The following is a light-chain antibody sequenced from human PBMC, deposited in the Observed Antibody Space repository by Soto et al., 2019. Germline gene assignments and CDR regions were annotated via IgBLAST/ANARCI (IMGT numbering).Light chain of an antibody. J-gene: IGLJ2*01. CDR1: STNIGSNT. CDR2: RNN. CDR3: AAWDDSLNGL. V-gene: IGLV1-44*01. Sequence: QSVLTQPPSASGTPGQRVTISCSGSSTNIGSNTVNWYQQLPVTAPKLLIYRNNPRPSGVPDRFSGSKSGTSASLAISGLQSEDEADYYCAAWDDSLNGLFGGGTKVTV.